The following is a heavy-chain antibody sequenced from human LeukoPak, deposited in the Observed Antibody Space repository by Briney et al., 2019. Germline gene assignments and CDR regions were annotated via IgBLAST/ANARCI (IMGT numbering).Heavy chain of an antibody. CDR2: ISSSGSYI. Sequence: PGGSLRLSCAASRFTFSSYSMNWVRQAPGKGLEWVSSISSSGSYIYYADSVKGRFTISRDNTKNSLYLQMNSLRAEDTAFYYCARETSARGVSTHWGQGTLVTVSS. CDR1: RFTFSSYS. V-gene: IGHV3-21*04. D-gene: IGHD3-10*01. J-gene: IGHJ4*02. CDR3: ARETSARGVSTH.